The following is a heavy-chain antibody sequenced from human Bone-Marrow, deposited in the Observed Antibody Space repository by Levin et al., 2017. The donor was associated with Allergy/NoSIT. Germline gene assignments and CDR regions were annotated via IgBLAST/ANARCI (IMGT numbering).Heavy chain of an antibody. D-gene: IGHD5-12*01. V-gene: IGHV4-59*11. CDR3: AKVVRANWLDP. CDR1: GDPINDHY. CDR2: IFYVGTT. J-gene: IGHJ5*02. Sequence: SETLSLTCTVSGDPINDHYWTWVRQPPGKGLEWIGHIFYVGTTKYNPSLVSRVTISLDPSKTQFSLTMTSVTAADTAVYYCAKVVRANWLDPWGQGTLVVVSS.